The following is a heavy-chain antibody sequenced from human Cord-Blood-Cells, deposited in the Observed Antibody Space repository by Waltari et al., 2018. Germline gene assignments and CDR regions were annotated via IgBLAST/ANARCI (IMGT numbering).Heavy chain of an antibody. Sequence: EVQLLESGGGLVQPGGYLRLSCAASGFTFSSYAMSWVRQAPGKGLEWVSAISGSGGSTYYADSVKGRFTLSKDHAKKTLYLQMNSLRAQDTAVYYCSKDLPEHYYDSSGYYYFDYWGQGTLVTVSS. D-gene: IGHD3-22*01. V-gene: IGHV3-23*01. CDR3: SKDLPEHYYDSSGYYYFDY. J-gene: IGHJ4*02. CDR2: ISGSGGST. CDR1: GFTFSSYA.